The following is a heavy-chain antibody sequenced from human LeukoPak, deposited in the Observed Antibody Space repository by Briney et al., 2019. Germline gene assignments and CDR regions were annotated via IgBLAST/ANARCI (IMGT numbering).Heavy chain of an antibody. D-gene: IGHD1-26*01. Sequence: GGSLSLSCAASGFTFSSYGMHWVPQAPGKGLEWVAFIRYDGSNKYYADPVKGRFTTSRDNAKNSLCLQMDSLRADDTAVCYCVSKWDLRDWGQGALVTVST. V-gene: IGHV3-30*02. CDR2: IRYDGSNK. J-gene: IGHJ4*02. CDR3: VSKWDLRD. CDR1: GFTFSSYG.